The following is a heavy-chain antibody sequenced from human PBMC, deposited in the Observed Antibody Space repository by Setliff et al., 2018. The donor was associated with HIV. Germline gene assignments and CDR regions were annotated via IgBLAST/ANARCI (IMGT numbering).Heavy chain of an antibody. V-gene: IGHV4-59*08. Sequence: PSETLSLTCTLSGGSISSYYWSWIRQPPGKGLEWIGYIYYSGSANYNPSLKSRVTISVDTSKNRFSLTLRSVTAADTAVYYCARTRSGTYYGEMNWFDPWGQGILVTVSS. D-gene: IGHD3-10*01. CDR3: ARTRSGTYYGEMNWFDP. CDR1: GGSISSYY. J-gene: IGHJ5*02. CDR2: IYYSGSA.